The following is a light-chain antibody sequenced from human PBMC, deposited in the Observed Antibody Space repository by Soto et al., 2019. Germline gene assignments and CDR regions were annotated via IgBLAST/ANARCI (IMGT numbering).Light chain of an antibody. V-gene: IGKV3-20*01. CDR3: QQYGTSFT. Sequence: EIVLTQSPGTLSLSPGERATLSCRASQSVDSNNLAWYQQKPGQPPRVLIYGASNRVTGIPDRFSGSGFGTDFTLIVSRLEPEYFAVYYCQQYGTSFTFGPGTTVDIK. J-gene: IGKJ3*01. CDR1: QSVDSNN. CDR2: GAS.